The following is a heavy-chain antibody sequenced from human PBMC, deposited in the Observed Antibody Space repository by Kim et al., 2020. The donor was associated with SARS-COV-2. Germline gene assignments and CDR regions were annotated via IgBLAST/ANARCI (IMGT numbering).Heavy chain of an antibody. CDR1: GFTFSDYG. D-gene: IGHD1-1*01. V-gene: IGHV3-23*01. CDR2: ISDTGVDK. Sequence: GGSLRLSCAASGFTFSDYGMSWVRQAPGQGLEWVSAISDTGVDKNYANSVRGRFTISRDNSKNTLFMQMNSLRDDDTAVYYCAKRLGRPTLTFDYWGQGTLVTVST. J-gene: IGHJ4*02. CDR3: AKRLGRPTLTFDY.